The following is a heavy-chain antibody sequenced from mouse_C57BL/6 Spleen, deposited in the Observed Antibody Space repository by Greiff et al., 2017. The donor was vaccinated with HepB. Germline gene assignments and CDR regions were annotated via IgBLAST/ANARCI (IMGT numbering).Heavy chain of an antibody. V-gene: IGHV1-82*01. J-gene: IGHJ4*01. CDR1: GYAFSSSW. Sequence: LVESGPELVKPGASVKISCKASGYAFSSSWMNWVKQRPGKGLEWIGRIYPGDGDTNYNGKFKGKATLTADKSSSTAYMQLSSLTSEDSAVYFCARNQLRLGAMDYWGQGTSVTVSS. CDR2: IYPGDGDT. D-gene: IGHD2-4*01. CDR3: ARNQLRLGAMDY.